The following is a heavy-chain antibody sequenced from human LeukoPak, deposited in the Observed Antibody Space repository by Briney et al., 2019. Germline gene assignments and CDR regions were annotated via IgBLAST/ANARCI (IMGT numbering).Heavy chain of an antibody. D-gene: IGHD1-26*01. CDR1: GFTFSSYA. J-gene: IGHJ4*02. V-gene: IGHV3-23*01. Sequence: GGSLRLSCAASGFTFSSYAMRWVRQAPGKGLEWVSPISVSGGSTYYADSVKGRFTISGDSSKNTLYLQMNSLRAEDTAVYYCAKDRWARSGDLFDYWGQGTLATVSS. CDR2: ISVSGGST. CDR3: AKDRWARSGDLFDY.